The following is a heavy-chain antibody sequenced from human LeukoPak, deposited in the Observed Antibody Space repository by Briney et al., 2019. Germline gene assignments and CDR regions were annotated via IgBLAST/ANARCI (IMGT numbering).Heavy chain of an antibody. V-gene: IGHV4-4*09. Sequence: PSETLSLTCTVSGGSISSYYWSWIRQPPGKGLEWIGYIYTSGSTNYNPSLKSRVTISVDTSKNQFSLKLSSVTAADTAVYYCARHVGRAVPLWSDPWGQGTLVTVSS. CDR2: IYTSGST. J-gene: IGHJ5*02. CDR1: GGSISSYY. CDR3: ARHVGRAVPLWSDP. D-gene: IGHD6-19*01.